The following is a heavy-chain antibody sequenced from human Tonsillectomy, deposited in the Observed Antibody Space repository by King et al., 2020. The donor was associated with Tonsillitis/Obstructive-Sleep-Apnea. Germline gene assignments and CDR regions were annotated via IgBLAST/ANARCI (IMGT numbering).Heavy chain of an antibody. V-gene: IGHV3-9*01. CDR1: GFTFDDYA. CDR2: ISWNSGSI. J-gene: IGHJ3*02. CDR3: GKASTILGAFDI. D-gene: IGHD3-3*01. Sequence: VQLVESGGGLVQPGRSLRLSCAASGFTFDDYAMHWVRQAPGKGLEWVSGISWNSGSIGYADSVRGRFTISRDNAKDSLFLQMDSLRAEDTALYYCGKASTILGAFDIWGQGTMVTVSS.